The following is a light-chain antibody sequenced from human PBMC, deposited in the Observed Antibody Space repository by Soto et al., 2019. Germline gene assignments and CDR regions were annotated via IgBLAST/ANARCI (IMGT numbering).Light chain of an antibody. CDR1: QSVSSY. CDR2: DAS. J-gene: IGKJ4*01. V-gene: IGKV3-11*01. Sequence: EIVFTQPPATLSLSPGERATLSCRASQSVSSYLAWYQQKPGQAPRLLIYDASSRATGIPARFSGSGSGTDFTLTISXLEPEDFAFYYCQQRSTWLTFGGGTKVDIK. CDR3: QQRSTWLT.